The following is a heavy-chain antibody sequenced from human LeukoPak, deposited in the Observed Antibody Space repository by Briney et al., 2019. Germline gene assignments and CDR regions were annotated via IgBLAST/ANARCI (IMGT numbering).Heavy chain of an antibody. D-gene: IGHD3-10*02. CDR2: IYYSGST. CDR1: GGSTSNTSYY. CDR3: ASHSSYVSPFRS. V-gene: IGHV4-39*01. J-gene: IGHJ5*02. Sequence: SETLSLTCTVSGGSTSNTSYYWGWIRQPPGKGLEWIGSIYYSGSTYYNPSLKSRVTISVDTSKNRFSLKLSSVTAADTAVYYCASHSSYVSPFRSWGRGPLVTVSP.